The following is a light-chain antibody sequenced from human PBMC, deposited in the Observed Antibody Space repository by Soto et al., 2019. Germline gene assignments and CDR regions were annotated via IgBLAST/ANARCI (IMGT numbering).Light chain of an antibody. CDR2: GAS. J-gene: IGKJ4*01. Sequence: IVLTQSPAALSVSPGERVSLSCRASQSVSDDLAWYQQKPGKAPRLVIHGASTRATDFPARFSGSGSGTEFTLTISSLQSEDFGVYFCHQYNNWPQTFGGGTEVEIK. CDR3: HQYNNWPQT. CDR1: QSVSDD. V-gene: IGKV3-15*01.